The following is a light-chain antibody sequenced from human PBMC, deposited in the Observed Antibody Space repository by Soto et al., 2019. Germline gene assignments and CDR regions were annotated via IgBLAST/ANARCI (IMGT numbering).Light chain of an antibody. V-gene: IGLV1-40*01. CDR1: SSNIGAGYD. CDR2: GNS. J-gene: IGLJ2*01. CDR3: QSYDRSLGGFVA. Sequence: QSVLTQPPSVSGAPGQRVTISCTGSSSNIGAGYDVHWYRQLPGTAPKLLIYGNSNRPSGVPDRFSGSKSGTSASLAITGLEAEAEAEYYSQSYDRSLGGFVAVGSGTKLTV.